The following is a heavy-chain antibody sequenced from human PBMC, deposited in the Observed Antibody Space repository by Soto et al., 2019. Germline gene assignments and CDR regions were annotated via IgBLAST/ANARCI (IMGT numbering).Heavy chain of an antibody. CDR3: ARGHISSTKNWLDP. CDR1: GYTFTSYG. Sequence: GASVKVSCKASGYTFTSYGISWVRQAPGQGLEWMGWINAYNGNTSYAQKLQGRVTMTLDTSTSTAYMELGSLRFEDTAMYYCARGHISSTKNWLDPWGQGTLVTVSS. J-gene: IGHJ5*02. V-gene: IGHV1-18*01. CDR2: INAYNGNT. D-gene: IGHD6-6*01.